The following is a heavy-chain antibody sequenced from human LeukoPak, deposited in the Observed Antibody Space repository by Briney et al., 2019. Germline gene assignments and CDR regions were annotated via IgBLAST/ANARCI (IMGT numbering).Heavy chain of an antibody. V-gene: IGHV3-30*02. J-gene: IGHJ4*02. Sequence: PGGSLRLSCAASGFTFSSYGMHWVRQAPGKGLEWVAFVRYDGSNKYYADSVKGRFTISRDNSKNTLYLQMNSLRAEDTAVYYCAKDSSGYYYKQFDYWGQGTLVTVSS. CDR2: VRYDGSNK. CDR1: GFTFSSYG. D-gene: IGHD3-22*01. CDR3: AKDSSGYYYKQFDY.